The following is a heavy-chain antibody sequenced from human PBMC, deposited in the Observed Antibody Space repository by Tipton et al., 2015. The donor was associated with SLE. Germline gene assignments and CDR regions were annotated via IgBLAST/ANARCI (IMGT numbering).Heavy chain of an antibody. Sequence: AGLVKPSETLSLTCAVYGGSFSGYYWSWIRQLPGKGLEWVGESHQSGTNNYHPSFKSRVTISVDTSKNQFSLKLSSVTAADTAVYYCARVATVFGVARILDYWGQGTLVTVSS. CDR2: SHQSGTN. J-gene: IGHJ4*02. V-gene: IGHV4-34*01. D-gene: IGHD3-3*01. CDR3: ARVATVFGVARILDY. CDR1: GGSFSGYY.